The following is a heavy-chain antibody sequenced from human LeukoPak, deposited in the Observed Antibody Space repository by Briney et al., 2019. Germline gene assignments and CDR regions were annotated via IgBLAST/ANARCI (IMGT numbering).Heavy chain of an antibody. J-gene: IGHJ4*02. V-gene: IGHV4-61*02. CDR3: ASMLSGWKGHFDY. D-gene: IGHD3-10*01. CDR1: GGSISSGSSY. Sequence: SQTLSLTCTVSGGSISSGSSYWSWIRQPAGKGLEWIGGIYTSGSTIYNPSFKSRVTISLGTSKNQFSLKLSSVTASDTAVYYCASMLSGWKGHFDYWGQGSLVTVSS. CDR2: IYTSGST.